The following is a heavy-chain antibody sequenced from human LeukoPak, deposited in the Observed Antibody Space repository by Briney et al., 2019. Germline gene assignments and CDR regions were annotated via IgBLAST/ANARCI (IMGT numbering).Heavy chain of an antibody. J-gene: IGHJ1*01. Sequence: GGSLRPSCAASGFTFSSYAMHWVRQAPGKGLEWVAVISYDGSNKYYADSVKGRFTISRDNSKNTLYLQMNSLRAEDTAVYYCARDHASIRPAAAEGDFQHWGQGTLVTVSS. CDR2: ISYDGSNK. CDR3: ARDHASIRPAAAEGDFQH. V-gene: IGHV3-30*04. CDR1: GFTFSSYA. D-gene: IGHD6-13*01.